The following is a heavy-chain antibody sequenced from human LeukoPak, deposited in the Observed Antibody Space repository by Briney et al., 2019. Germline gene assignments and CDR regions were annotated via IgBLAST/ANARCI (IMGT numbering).Heavy chain of an antibody. CDR1: GFTFSSYA. J-gene: IGHJ4*02. CDR2: ISYDGSNK. D-gene: IGHD3-3*01. V-gene: IGHV3-30*01. Sequence: PGGSLRLSCAASGFTFSSYAMHWVRQAPGKGLEWVAVISYDGSNKYYADSVKGRFTISRDNSKNTLYLQMNSLRAEDTAVYYCARAFWSGYYFSPLFDYWGQGTLVTVSS. CDR3: ARAFWSGYYFSPLFDY.